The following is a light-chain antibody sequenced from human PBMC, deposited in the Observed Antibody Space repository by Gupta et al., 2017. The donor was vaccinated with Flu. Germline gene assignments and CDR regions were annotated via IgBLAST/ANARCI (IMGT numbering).Light chain of an antibody. Sequence: ITISCTGTSSDVGGYNYVSWYQQHPGKAPKLMIYEVSNRPSGVSNRFSGSKSGNTASLTISGLQAEDEADYYCSSYTSSSTPRVFGTGTKVTVL. CDR3: SSYTSSSTPRV. V-gene: IGLV2-14*01. CDR2: EVS. J-gene: IGLJ1*01. CDR1: SSDVGGYNY.